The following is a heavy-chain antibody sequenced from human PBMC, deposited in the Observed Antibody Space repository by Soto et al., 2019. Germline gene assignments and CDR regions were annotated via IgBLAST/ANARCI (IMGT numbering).Heavy chain of an antibody. J-gene: IGHJ6*02. V-gene: IGHV1-69*01. CDR1: GGTFSRSA. D-gene: IGHD3-10*01. Sequence: QVQLVQSGAEVKKPGSSVKVSCKASGGTFSRSAISWVRQAPGQGLEWMGGIIPIFGTANSAQKSQGRVTITADESTSTAYMELSSLRSEDTAVYYCAIDRGYSSESHYYYYGMDVWGQGTTVTVSS. CDR3: AIDRGYSSESHYYYYGMDV. CDR2: IIPIFGTA.